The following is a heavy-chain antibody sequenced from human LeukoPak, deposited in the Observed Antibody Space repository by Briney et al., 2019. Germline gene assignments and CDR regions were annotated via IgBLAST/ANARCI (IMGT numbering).Heavy chain of an antibody. D-gene: IGHD3-3*02. J-gene: IGHJ6*02. CDR2: IIPIFGIA. Sequence: GASVKVSCKASGYTFTSYYMHWVRQAPGQGLEWMGRIIPIFGIANYAQKFQGRVTITADKSTSTAYMELSSLRSEDTAVYYCARVAWDYGMDVWGQGTTVTVSS. CDR3: ARVAWDYGMDV. CDR1: GYTFTSYY. V-gene: IGHV1-69*04.